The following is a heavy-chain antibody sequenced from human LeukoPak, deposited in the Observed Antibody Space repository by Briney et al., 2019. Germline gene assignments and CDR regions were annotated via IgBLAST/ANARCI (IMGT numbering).Heavy chain of an antibody. V-gene: IGHV1-8*01. CDR1: GYTFTSYD. CDR3: ARGNTYYDFWSGYYDNFDY. Sequence: GGSVKVSCKASGYTFTSYDINWVRQATGQGLEWMGWMNPNSGNTGYAQKFQGRVTMTRNTSISTAYMELSSLRSEDTAVYYCARGNTYYDFWSGYYDNFDYGGQGTLVTVSS. J-gene: IGHJ4*02. CDR2: MNPNSGNT. D-gene: IGHD3-3*01.